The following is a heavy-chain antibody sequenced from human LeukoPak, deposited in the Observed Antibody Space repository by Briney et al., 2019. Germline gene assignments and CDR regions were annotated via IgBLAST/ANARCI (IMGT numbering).Heavy chain of an antibody. CDR3: ARGHFVPAAISMGFDP. CDR2: IYTSGST. Sequence: KPSGTLSLTCTVSGGSISSYYWSWIRQPAGKGLEWIGRIYTSGSTNYNPSLKSRVTMSVDTSKNQFSLKLSSVTAADTAVYYCARGHFVPAAISMGFDPWGQGTLVTVSS. J-gene: IGHJ5*02. V-gene: IGHV4-4*07. D-gene: IGHD2-2*01. CDR1: GGSISSYY.